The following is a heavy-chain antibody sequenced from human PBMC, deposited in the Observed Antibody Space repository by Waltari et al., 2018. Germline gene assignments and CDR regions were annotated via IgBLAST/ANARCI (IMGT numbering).Heavy chain of an antibody. CDR3: ARDPMAYSYVPWYFDY. V-gene: IGHV3-7*01. CDR1: GFTFSGYW. J-gene: IGHJ4*02. Sequence: EVQLVESGGGLVQSGGSLRLSCTGSGFTFSGYWMTWVRQAPGKGLEWVANIKQDGSEKYYVDSVKGRFTISRDNAKNSLYLQMNSLRAEDTAVYYCARDPMAYSYVPWYFDYWGQGALVTVSS. CDR2: IKQDGSEK. D-gene: IGHD5-18*01.